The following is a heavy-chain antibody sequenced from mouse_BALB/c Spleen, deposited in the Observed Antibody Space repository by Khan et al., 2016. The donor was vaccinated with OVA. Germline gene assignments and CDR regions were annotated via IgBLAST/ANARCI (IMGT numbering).Heavy chain of an antibody. V-gene: IGHV5-17*02. CDR1: GFTFSSYG. CDR2: ISGDSSTT. J-gene: IGHJ2*01. CDR3: ATSYYYRYYFDY. Sequence: EVQGVESGGGLVQPGGSRKLSCAASGFTFSSYGMHWVRQAPEKGLEWVAYISGDSSTTYYTDTVKGRFTISRDNPKNTLSLQMTSLMSEDSAMYYCATSYYYRYYFDYWGQGTTLTVSS. D-gene: IGHD2-14*01.